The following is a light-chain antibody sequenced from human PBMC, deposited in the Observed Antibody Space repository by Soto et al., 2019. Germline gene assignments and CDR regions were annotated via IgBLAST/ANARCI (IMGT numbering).Light chain of an antibody. CDR2: DAS. CDR1: QNIRNY. V-gene: IGKV3-11*01. J-gene: IGKJ4*01. Sequence: EIVLTQSPATLSLSAGERATLSCRASQNIRNYLAWYQQKPGQAPRLLIYDASNRASGIPARFSGSGSGTDFTLSISILEPDHFAVYYCQQRSTSPLTFGGGTKVEIK. CDR3: QQRSTSPLT.